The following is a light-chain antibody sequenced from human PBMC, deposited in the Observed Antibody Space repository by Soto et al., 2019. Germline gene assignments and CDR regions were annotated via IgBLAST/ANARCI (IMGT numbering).Light chain of an antibody. Sequence: QSALTQPASVSGSPGQSIIISCSGTSSDIGGYNYVSWYQQHPGKAPKLMIYDVTNRPSGVSNRFSGSKSGITASLTISGLQAEDEADYYCCSYTSSSTLVFCGGTQLTVL. CDR1: SSDIGGYNY. CDR3: CSYTSSSTLV. J-gene: IGLJ2*01. CDR2: DVT. V-gene: IGLV2-14*03.